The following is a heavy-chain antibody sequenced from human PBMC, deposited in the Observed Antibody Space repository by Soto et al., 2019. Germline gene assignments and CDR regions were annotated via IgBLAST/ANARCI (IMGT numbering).Heavy chain of an antibody. CDR3: ARSGSSSGWF. V-gene: IGHV4-34*01. Sequence: SETLSLTCAVYGGSFSGYYWSWIRQPPGKGLEWIGEINHSGSTNYNPSLKSRVTISVDTSKNQFSLKLTSMTAADTAVYYCARSGSSSGWFGGRGTLVTVSS. J-gene: IGHJ4*02. CDR1: GGSFSGYY. D-gene: IGHD6-19*01. CDR2: INHSGST.